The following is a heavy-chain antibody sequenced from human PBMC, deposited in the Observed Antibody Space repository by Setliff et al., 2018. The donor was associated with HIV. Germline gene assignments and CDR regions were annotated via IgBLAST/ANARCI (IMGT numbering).Heavy chain of an antibody. D-gene: IGHD2-8*01. CDR1: GGSISGHY. V-gene: IGHV4-34*01. CDR2: ITPSGDT. J-gene: IGHJ5*02. CDR3: ARGGTSSNWFDP. Sequence: SETLSLTCIVSGGSISGHYWGWFRQPPGKGLEWIGEITPSGDTYYNPSLKSRVSMSLDTSKNQFSLKLTSVTAADTAVYYCARGGTSSNWFDPWGQGTLVTVSS.